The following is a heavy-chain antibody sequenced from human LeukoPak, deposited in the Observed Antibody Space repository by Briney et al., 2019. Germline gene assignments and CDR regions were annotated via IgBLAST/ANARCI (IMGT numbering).Heavy chain of an antibody. V-gene: IGHV1-8*01. J-gene: IGHJ5*02. D-gene: IGHD3-10*01. Sequence: ASVKVSCKASGYTFTSYDINWVRQATGQGLEWMGWMNPNSGNTGYAQKFQGRVTMTRNTSISTAYMELSSLRSEDTAVYYCARADMVRGVIDWFDPWGQGTLVTVSS. CDR3: ARADMVRGVIDWFDP. CDR2: MNPNSGNT. CDR1: GYTFTSYD.